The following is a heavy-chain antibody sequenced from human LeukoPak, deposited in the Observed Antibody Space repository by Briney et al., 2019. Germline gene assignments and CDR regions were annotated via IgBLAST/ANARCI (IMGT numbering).Heavy chain of an antibody. D-gene: IGHD1-26*01. CDR1: GFTFSSYS. CDR3: ATYVKWAAGDV. J-gene: IGHJ6*02. Sequence: GGSLRLSCAASGFTFSSYSMNWVRQAPGKGLEWVSSISSSSSYIYYADSVKGRFTISRDNAKNSLFLQMNSLRAEDTAIYYCATYVKWAAGDVWGQGTTVSVSS. V-gene: IGHV3-21*01. CDR2: ISSSSSYI.